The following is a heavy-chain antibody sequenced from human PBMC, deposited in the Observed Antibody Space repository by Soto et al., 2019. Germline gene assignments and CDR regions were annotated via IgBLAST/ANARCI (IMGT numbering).Heavy chain of an antibody. CDR2: IIPIFGTA. Sequence: ASVKVSCKASGGTFSSYAISWVRQAPGQGLEWMGGIIPIFGTANYAQKFQGRVTITADESTSTAYMELSSLRSEDTAVYYCASITMVRGVPDSYYGTDVRGQGTTVTVSS. J-gene: IGHJ6*02. CDR3: ASITMVRGVPDSYYGTDV. D-gene: IGHD3-10*01. CDR1: GGTFSSYA. V-gene: IGHV1-69*13.